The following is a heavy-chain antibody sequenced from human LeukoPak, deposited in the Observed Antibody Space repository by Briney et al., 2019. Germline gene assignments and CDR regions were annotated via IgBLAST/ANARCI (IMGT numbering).Heavy chain of an antibody. CDR1: GNSFTSYW. J-gene: IGHJ4*02. D-gene: IGHD2-8*01. V-gene: IGHV5-51*01. Sequence: GESLKISCKASGNSFTSYWIAWVRQMPGKGLEWMGIIYCGDSDTRYSPSFQGQVTISADKSISTVYLQWSSLRASDTAIYYCARLHATPPFYYFDYWGQGTLVTVSS. CDR3: ARLHATPPFYYFDY. CDR2: IYCGDSDT.